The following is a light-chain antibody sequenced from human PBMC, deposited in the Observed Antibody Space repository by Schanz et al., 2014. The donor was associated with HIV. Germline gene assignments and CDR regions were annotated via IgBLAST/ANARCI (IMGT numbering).Light chain of an antibody. Sequence: EIVMTQSPATLSLSPGERATLSCRASQSVSSQLAWYQQRPGQAPRLLIYGTSTRATGIPARFSGSGPGTEFTLTISGLQSEDFAVYYCQQYNNWPPWTFGQGTKVEIK. V-gene: IGKV3-15*01. CDR2: GTS. CDR3: QQYNNWPPWT. J-gene: IGKJ1*01. CDR1: QSVSSQ.